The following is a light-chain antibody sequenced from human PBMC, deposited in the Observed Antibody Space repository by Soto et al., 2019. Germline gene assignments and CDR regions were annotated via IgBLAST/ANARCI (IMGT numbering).Light chain of an antibody. CDR2: EVI. CDR1: SSDVGRYNY. V-gene: IGLV2-8*01. J-gene: IGLJ1*01. Sequence: QSALTQPPSASGSPGQSVTISCTGTSSDVGRYNYVSWYQQHPGKAPKLMISEVIKRASGVPDRFSGSKSGNTASLTVSGLQAEDEADYYCSSYAGTPFVFGTGTKVTVL. CDR3: SSYAGTPFV.